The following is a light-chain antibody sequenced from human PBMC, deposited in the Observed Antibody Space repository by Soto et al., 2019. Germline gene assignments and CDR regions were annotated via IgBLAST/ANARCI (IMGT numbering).Light chain of an antibody. V-gene: IGLV2-11*01. J-gene: IGLJ3*02. CDR3: CSYAGDSTVL. Sequence: QSALTQPRSVSGSPGQSVSISCTGTSRDVGGYDYVSWHQHHPGKAPKLMIYDVTQRSAGVPDRFSGSKSGNTASLTISGLQAEDESEYFCCSYAGDSTVLFGGGTKLTVL. CDR2: DVT. CDR1: SRDVGGYDY.